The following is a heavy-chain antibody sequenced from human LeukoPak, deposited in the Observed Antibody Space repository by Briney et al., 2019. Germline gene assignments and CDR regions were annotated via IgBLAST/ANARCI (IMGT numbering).Heavy chain of an antibody. V-gene: IGHV4-34*01. CDR3: ARISMGAGSF. D-gene: IGHD3-10*01. CDR2: ITHSGST. Sequence: RSSETLSLTCAVYGGSFSCYHWSWMRPPPGKGLEWIDEITHSGSTNYNPSLQSRVTISGDTSKSQFCLQLSAVCGADRAVYYGARISMGAGSFWGEGTLVTVSS. J-gene: IGHJ4*02. CDR1: GGSFSCYH.